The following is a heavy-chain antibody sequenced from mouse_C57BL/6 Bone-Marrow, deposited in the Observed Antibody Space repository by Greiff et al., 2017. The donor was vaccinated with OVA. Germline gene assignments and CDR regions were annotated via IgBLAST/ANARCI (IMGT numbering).Heavy chain of an antibody. J-gene: IGHJ2*01. Sequence: VQLQQPGAELVKPGASVKLSCKASGYTFTSYWMQWVKQRPGQGLEWIGEIDPSDSYTTYNQKFKGQATLTVDTASSTAYMQRSSLTSDDSAVYYGASSGGSSPSDFDYWGQGTTLTVSS. CDR3: ASSGGSSPSDFDY. CDR2: IDPSDSYT. D-gene: IGHD1-1*01. CDR1: GYTFTSYW. V-gene: IGHV1-50*01.